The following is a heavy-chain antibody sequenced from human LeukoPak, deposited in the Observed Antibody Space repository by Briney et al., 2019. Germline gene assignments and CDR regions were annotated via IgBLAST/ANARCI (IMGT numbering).Heavy chain of an antibody. CDR2: ISSGSGYI. Sequence: PGGSLRLSCAASGSTFSTYSMNWVRQAPGKGLEWVSSISSGSGYIYYADSVKGRFTISRDNAKNSLYLQMNSLRAEDTAVYYCARDSGSYYAFDYWGQGTLVTVSS. CDR1: GSTFSTYS. D-gene: IGHD1-26*01. J-gene: IGHJ4*02. V-gene: IGHV3-21*01. CDR3: ARDSGSYYAFDY.